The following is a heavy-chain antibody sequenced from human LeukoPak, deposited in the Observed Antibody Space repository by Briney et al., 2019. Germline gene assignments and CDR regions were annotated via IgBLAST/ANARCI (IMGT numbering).Heavy chain of an antibody. CDR2: IYYSGST. V-gene: IGHV4-39*07. J-gene: IGHJ5*02. D-gene: IGHD2-2*01. CDR1: GDSISSSSSC. CDR3: ARESRTLNCSSTSCYWGNWFDP. Sequence: SETLSLTCTVSGDSISSSSSCWGWIRQPPGEGLEWIGSIYYSGSTYYNTSLKSRVTISVDTSKNQFSLRLNSVTAADTAVYYCARESRTLNCSSTSCYWGNWFDPWGQGTLVTVSS.